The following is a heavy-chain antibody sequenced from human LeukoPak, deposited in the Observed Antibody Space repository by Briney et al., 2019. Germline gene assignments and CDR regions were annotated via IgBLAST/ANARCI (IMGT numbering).Heavy chain of an antibody. CDR2: INSDGSTT. V-gene: IGHV3-74*01. J-gene: IGHJ2*01. D-gene: IGHD2-21*02. CDR1: GITFGSYW. CDR3: ARDLANCDGDCSDWYFDL. Sequence: GGSLRLSCAASGITFGSYWMHWVRQVPGKGLVWVSRINSDGSTTTYADSVKGRFTISRDNAKNSLYLQMNSLRAEDTAVYYCARDLANCDGDCSDWYFDLWGRGTLVTVSS.